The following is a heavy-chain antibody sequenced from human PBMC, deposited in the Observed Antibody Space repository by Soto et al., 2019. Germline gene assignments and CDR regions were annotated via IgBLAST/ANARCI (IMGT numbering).Heavy chain of an antibody. D-gene: IGHD3-3*01. CDR3: AHRRTNFGVVEPYDY. CDR2: IYWDDDK. J-gene: IGHJ4*02. Sequence: QITLKESGPTLVKPTQTLTLTCIFSGFSLSTGGLGVGWIRQPPGKALEWLALIYWDDDKRYNPSLKSRLTITQNTSKNQVFLTMTNMDPVDTATYYCAHRRTNFGVVEPYDYWGQGTLVTVSS. CDR1: GFSLSTGGLG. V-gene: IGHV2-5*02.